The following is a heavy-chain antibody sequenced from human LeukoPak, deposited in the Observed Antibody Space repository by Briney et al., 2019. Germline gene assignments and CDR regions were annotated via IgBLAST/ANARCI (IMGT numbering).Heavy chain of an antibody. J-gene: IGHJ5*02. CDR3: ARGLGLLLWFGELLTNWFDP. CDR2: IYYCGST. V-gene: IGHV4-31*03. Sequence: SETLSLTCTVSGGSISSGGYYWSWIRQHPGKGLEWIGYIYYCGSTYYNPSLKSRVTISVDTSKNQFSLKLSSVTAADTAVYYCARGLGLLLWFGELLTNWFDPWGQGTLVTVSS. CDR1: GGSISSGGYY. D-gene: IGHD3-10*01.